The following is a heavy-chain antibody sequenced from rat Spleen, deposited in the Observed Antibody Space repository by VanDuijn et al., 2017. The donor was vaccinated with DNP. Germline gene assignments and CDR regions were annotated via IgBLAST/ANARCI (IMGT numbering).Heavy chain of an antibody. CDR1: GFTFSNYY. Sequence: EVQLVESGGGLVQPGRSLKLSCAASGFTFSNYYMAWVRQAPAKGLEWVATISYNGGTPYYRDSVKGRFTISRDNAQSTLYLQMDSLRSEDTATYYCARHRTISPYYYAMDAWGQGASVTVSS. J-gene: IGHJ4*01. V-gene: IGHV5-7*01. CDR2: ISYNGGTP. CDR3: ARHRTISPYYYAMDA.